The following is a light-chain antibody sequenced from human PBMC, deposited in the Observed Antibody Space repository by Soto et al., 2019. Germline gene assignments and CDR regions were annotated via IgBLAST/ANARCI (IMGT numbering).Light chain of an antibody. Sequence: EIVLTQSPGTLSLSPEERATLSCRASQSINNRYFAWYQQKPGQAPRLLIYAASSRATGIPDRFSGSGSGTDFTLTISRLEPEDFAVYYCQQFGSSPGFTFGPGTKVDIK. J-gene: IGKJ3*01. CDR2: AAS. CDR3: QQFGSSPGFT. V-gene: IGKV3-20*01. CDR1: QSINNRY.